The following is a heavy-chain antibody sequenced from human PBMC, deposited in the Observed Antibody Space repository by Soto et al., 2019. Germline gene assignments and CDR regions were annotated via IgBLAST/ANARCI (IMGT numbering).Heavy chain of an antibody. CDR3: AREVDYYDSSGYFRY. Sequence: ASVKVSCKASGYTFTSYAMHWVRQAPGQRLEWMGWINAGNGNTKYSQKFQGRVTITRDTSASTAYMELSSLRSEDTAVYYCAREVDYYDSSGYFRYWGQGTLVTVSS. CDR2: INAGNGNT. V-gene: IGHV1-3*01. D-gene: IGHD3-22*01. CDR1: GYTFTSYA. J-gene: IGHJ4*02.